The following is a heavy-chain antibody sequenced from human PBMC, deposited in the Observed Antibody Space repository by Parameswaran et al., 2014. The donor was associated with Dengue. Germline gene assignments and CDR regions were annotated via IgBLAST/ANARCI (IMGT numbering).Heavy chain of an antibody. Sequence: VRQMPGKGLEWVGRIKSKTDGGTTDYAAPVKGRFTISRDDSKNTLYLQMNSLKTEDTAVYYCTTDYGDVYGMDVWGQGTTVTVSS. CDR2: IKSKTDGGTT. CDR3: TTDYGDVYGMDV. J-gene: IGHJ6*02. D-gene: IGHD4-17*01. V-gene: IGHV3-15*01.